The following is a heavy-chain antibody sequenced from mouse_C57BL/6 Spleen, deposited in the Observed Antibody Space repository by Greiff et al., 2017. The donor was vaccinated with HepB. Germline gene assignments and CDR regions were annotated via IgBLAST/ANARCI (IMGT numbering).Heavy chain of an antibody. Sequence: QVQLQQPGAELVMPGASVKLSCKASGYTFTSYWMHWVKQRPGQGLEWIGEIDPSDSYTNYSQKFKGKSTLTVDKSSSTAYMQLSSLTSEDSAVYYCARKLNWDHAMDYWSQGTSVTVSS. D-gene: IGHD4-1*01. J-gene: IGHJ4*01. V-gene: IGHV1-69*01. CDR1: GYTFTSYW. CDR2: IDPSDSYT. CDR3: ARKLNWDHAMDY.